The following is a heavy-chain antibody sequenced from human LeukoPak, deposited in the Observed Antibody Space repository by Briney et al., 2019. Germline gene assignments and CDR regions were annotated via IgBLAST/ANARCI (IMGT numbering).Heavy chain of an antibody. CDR3: TKDVVPDSGWDLDY. J-gene: IGHJ4*02. V-gene: IGHV3-23*01. D-gene: IGHD6-19*01. CDR2: IYPNGGST. CDR1: GFTFSTYS. Sequence: GSLRLSCAASGFTFSTYSMTWVRQGPGKGLEWVSSIYPNGGSTFYADSVKDRFTISRDNSKNTLYLQMSSLRTEDTAIYYCTKDVVPDSGWDLDYWGQGTLVTVSS.